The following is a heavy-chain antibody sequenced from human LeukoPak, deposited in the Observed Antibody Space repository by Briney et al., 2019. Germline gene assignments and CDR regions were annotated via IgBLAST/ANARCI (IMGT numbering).Heavy chain of an antibody. Sequence: PGGSMRLSCAASGFTLSGYSMHWVSQAPGKGLEWVSYISSSSGTIYYADSVKGRFTISRDNSKNTLYLQMNSLRAEDTAVYYCAKDLGETMVRGGPSDRMDVWGQGTTVTVSS. J-gene: IGHJ6*02. CDR2: ISSSSGTI. CDR1: GFTLSGYS. V-gene: IGHV3-48*01. CDR3: AKDLGETMVRGGPSDRMDV. D-gene: IGHD3-10*01.